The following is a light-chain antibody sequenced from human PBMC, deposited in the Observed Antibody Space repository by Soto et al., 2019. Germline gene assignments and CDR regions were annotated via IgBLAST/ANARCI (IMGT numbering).Light chain of an antibody. CDR2: EGS. J-gene: IGLJ1*01. Sequence: QSVLTQPASVSGSPGQSITISCTGTSSDVGSYNLVSWYQQHPGKAPKLMIYEGSKRPSGVSNRFSGSKSGNTASLTISGLQAEDEADYYCCSYAGSSLYVFGTGNKVTVL. V-gene: IGLV2-23*01. CDR3: CSYAGSSLYV. CDR1: SSDVGSYNL.